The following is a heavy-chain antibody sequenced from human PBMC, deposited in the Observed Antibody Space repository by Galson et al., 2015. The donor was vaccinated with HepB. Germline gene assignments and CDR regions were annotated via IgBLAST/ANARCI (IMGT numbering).Heavy chain of an antibody. CDR2: INPSGGST. CDR3: ARDLFGYIGF. D-gene: IGHD5-24*01. V-gene: IGHV1-46*01. J-gene: IGHJ4*02. CDR1: GYTFTTYY. Sequence: SVKVSCKASGYTFTTYYIHWVRQAPGQGLEWMGMINPSGGSTTYAQKFQGRVTMTRDTSTSTAYMELSSLRSEDTAVYFCARDLFGYIGFWGQGTPVTVSS.